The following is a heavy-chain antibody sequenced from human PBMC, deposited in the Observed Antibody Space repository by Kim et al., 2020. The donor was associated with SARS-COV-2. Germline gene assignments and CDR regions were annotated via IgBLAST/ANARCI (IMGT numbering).Heavy chain of an antibody. Sequence: SFSGYYWSWIRQPPGKGLEWIGEINHSGSTNYNPSLKSRVTISVDTSKNQFSLKLSSVTAADTAVYYCARGTREWLTFYYYYYMDVWGKGTTVTV. V-gene: IGHV4-34*01. CDR2: INHSGST. D-gene: IGHD3-3*01. CDR1: SFSGYY. CDR3: ARGTREWLTFYYYYYMDV. J-gene: IGHJ6*03.